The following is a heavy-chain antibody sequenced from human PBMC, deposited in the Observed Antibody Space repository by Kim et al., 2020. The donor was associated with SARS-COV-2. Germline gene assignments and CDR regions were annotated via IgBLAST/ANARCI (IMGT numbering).Heavy chain of an antibody. J-gene: IGHJ4*02. D-gene: IGHD3-22*01. V-gene: IGHV3-53*01. Sequence: GGSLRLSCAASGFTVSSNYMSWVRQAPGKGLEWVSVIYSGGSTYYADSVKGRFTISRDNSKNTLYLQMNSLRAEETAVYYCAREGYDSSGFDYWGQGTLVTVSS. CDR3: AREGYDSSGFDY. CDR2: IYSGGST. CDR1: GFTVSSNY.